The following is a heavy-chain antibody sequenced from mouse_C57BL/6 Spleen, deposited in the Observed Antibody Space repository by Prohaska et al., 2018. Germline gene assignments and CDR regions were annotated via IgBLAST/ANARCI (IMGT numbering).Heavy chain of an antibody. V-gene: IGHV1-26*01. CDR2: INPNNGGT. D-gene: IGHD2-3*01. Sequence: HGKSLEWIGDINPNNGGTSYNQKFKGKATLTVDKSSSTAYMELRSLTSEDSAVYYCARREVYDGYYEGYWYFDVWGTGTTVTVSS. J-gene: IGHJ1*03. CDR3: ARREVYDGYYEGYWYFDV.